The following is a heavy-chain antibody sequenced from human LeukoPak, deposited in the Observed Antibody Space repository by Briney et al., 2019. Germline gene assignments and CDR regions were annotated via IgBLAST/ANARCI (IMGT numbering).Heavy chain of an antibody. CDR1: GFTFSTFE. Sequence: RGSLRLSYAASGFTFSTFEINWVRQAPGKGLEWISYISTSGASTYYSDSVKGRFTVSRDNAKNSLYLRMDTLRAEDTAVYYCARERGYNYGYSGYYDRWGQGMLVTVSS. V-gene: IGHV3-48*03. CDR3: ARERGYNYGYSGYYDR. D-gene: IGHD5-18*01. J-gene: IGHJ4*02. CDR2: ISTSGAST.